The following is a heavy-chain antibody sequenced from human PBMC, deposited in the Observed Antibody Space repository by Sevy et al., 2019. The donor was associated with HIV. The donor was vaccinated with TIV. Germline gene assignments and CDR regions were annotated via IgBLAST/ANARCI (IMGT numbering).Heavy chain of an antibody. CDR2: IYSDGST. J-gene: IGHJ4*02. Sequence: GGSLRLSCAASGFPVSSNYMSWVRQAPGKGLEWVSVIYSDGSTYHVDSVKGRFTISRDKSKNTLYLQLNSLRVEDTAVYYCARGKSGYGYGLDYWGQGTLVTVSS. V-gene: IGHV3-66*01. CDR3: ARGKSGYGYGLDY. CDR1: GFPVSSNY. D-gene: IGHD5-18*01.